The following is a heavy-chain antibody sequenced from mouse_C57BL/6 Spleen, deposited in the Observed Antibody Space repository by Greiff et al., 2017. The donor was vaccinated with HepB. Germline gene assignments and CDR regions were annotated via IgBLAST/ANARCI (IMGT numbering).Heavy chain of an antibody. D-gene: IGHD1-1*02. CDR2: ISNGGGST. Sequence: EVMLVESGGGLVQPGGSLKLSCAASGFTFSDYYMYWVRQTPEKRLEWVAYISNGGGSTYYPDTVKGRFTISRDNAKNTLYLQMSRLKSEDTAMYYCARHELFDYWGQGTSVTVSS. V-gene: IGHV5-12*01. CDR3: ARHELFDY. CDR1: GFTFSDYY. J-gene: IGHJ4*01.